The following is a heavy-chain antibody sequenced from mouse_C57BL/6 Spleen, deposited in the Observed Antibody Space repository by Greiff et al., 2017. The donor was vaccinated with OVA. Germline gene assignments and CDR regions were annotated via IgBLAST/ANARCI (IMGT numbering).Heavy chain of an antibody. CDR1: GYTFTDYN. J-gene: IGHJ4*01. CDR2: INPNNGGT. Sequence: VQLQQSGPELVKPGASVKMSCKASGYTFTDYNMHWVKQSHGKSLEWIGYINPNNGGTSYNQKFKGKATLTVNKSSSTAYMELRSLTSEDSAVYYCARSNDYPHWYAMDYWGQGTSVTVSS. CDR3: ARSNDYPHWYAMDY. D-gene: IGHD2-4*01. V-gene: IGHV1-22*01.